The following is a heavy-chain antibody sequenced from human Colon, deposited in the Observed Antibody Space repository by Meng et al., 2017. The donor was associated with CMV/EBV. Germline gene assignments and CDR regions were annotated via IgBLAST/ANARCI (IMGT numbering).Heavy chain of an antibody. D-gene: IGHD1-26*01. CDR2: MYYSDSGST. CDR1: GGSVSSYY. J-gene: IGHJ4*02. V-gene: IGHV4-59*02. CDR3: ARDGGGSTGGFDY. Sequence: GSLRLSCTVSGGSVSSYYWSWIRQSPTKGLEWIGYMYYSDSGSTKYNPSLKSRVTISVDTSQNQFSLKLTSVTAADTAVYYCARDGGGSTGGFDYWGQGTLVTVSS.